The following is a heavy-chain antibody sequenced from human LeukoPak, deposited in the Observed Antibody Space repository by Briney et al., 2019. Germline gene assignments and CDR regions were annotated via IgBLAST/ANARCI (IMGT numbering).Heavy chain of an antibody. CDR2: INPNSGGT. V-gene: IGHV1-2*06. Sequence: ASVKVSCKASGYTFTSYDINWVRQAPGQGLEWMGRINPNSGGTNYAQKFQGRVTMTRDTSISTAYMELSRLRSDDTAVYYCARGLSIAARRGWFDPWGQGTLVTVSS. D-gene: IGHD6-6*01. J-gene: IGHJ5*02. CDR3: ARGLSIAARRGWFDP. CDR1: GYTFTSYD.